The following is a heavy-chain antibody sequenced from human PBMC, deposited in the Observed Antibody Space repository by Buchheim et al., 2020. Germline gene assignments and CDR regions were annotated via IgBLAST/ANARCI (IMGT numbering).Heavy chain of an antibody. J-gene: IGHJ4*02. Sequence: QVQLVQSGAEVKKPGASVKVSCKASGYTFTSYYMHWVRQAPGQGLEWMGIINPSGGSTSYAQKCQGRVTMPRATSTSTGYMELSSLRSEDTAVYYCALGYCSGGSCYSGGSPFDYWGQGTL. CDR1: GYTFTSYY. CDR2: INPSGGST. V-gene: IGHV1-46*01. CDR3: ALGYCSGGSCYSGGSPFDY. D-gene: IGHD2-15*01.